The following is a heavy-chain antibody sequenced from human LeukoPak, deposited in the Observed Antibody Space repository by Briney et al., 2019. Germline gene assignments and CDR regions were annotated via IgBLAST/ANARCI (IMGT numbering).Heavy chain of an antibody. D-gene: IGHD6-6*01. J-gene: IGHJ4*02. V-gene: IGHV1-2*02. Sequence: ASVKVSCKASGYTFSGYYMHWVRQAPGQGLEWVGWINPNSGGTNYAQKFQGRVTMTRDTSISTAYMELSRLRSDDTAVYYCARKYSSSSFGYWGQGTLVTVSS. CDR2: INPNSGGT. CDR3: ARKYSSSSFGY. CDR1: GYTFSGYY.